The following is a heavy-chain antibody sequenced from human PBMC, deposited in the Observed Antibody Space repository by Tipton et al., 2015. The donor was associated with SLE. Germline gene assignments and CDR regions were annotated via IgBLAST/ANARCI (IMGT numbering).Heavy chain of an antibody. CDR2: INHSGST. D-gene: IGHD6-13*01. CDR3: ARKAAGDY. Sequence: LRLSCAVYGGSFSGYYWSWIRQPPGKGLEWIGEINHSGSTNYNPSLKSRVTISVDTSKNQFSLKLSSVTAADTAVYYCARKAAGDYWGQGTLVTVSS. CDR1: GGSFSGYY. J-gene: IGHJ4*02. V-gene: IGHV4-34*01.